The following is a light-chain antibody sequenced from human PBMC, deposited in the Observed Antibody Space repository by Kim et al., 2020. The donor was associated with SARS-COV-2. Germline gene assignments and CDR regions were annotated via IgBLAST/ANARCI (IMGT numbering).Light chain of an antibody. V-gene: IGKV1-13*02. Sequence: AIQLTQSPSSLSASVGDRVTITCRASQGISSALAWYQQKPGKAPKVLIYDAYRLESGVPSRFSGSGSGTDFTLTISSLQPEDFATYYCQLFNSYLGTFGQGTKLEI. CDR2: DAY. CDR3: QLFNSYLGT. J-gene: IGKJ2*01. CDR1: QGISSA.